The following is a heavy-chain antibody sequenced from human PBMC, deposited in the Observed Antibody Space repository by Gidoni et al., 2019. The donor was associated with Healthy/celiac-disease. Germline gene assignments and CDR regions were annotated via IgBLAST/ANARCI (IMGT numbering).Heavy chain of an antibody. CDR3: ARARYDSSGGIDY. V-gene: IGHV4-34*01. D-gene: IGHD3-22*01. J-gene: IGHJ4*02. CDR2: INHSGST. Sequence: QVQLQQWGAGLLKPSETLSLTCAVYGGSFSGYYWSWIRQPPGKGLEWIGEINHSGSTNYNPSLKSRVTISVDTSKNQFSLKLSSVTAADTAVYYCARARYDSSGGIDYWGQGTLVTVSS. CDR1: GGSFSGYY.